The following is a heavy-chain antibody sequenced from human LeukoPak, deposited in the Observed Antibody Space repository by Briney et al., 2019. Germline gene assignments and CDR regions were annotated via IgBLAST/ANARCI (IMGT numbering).Heavy chain of an antibody. Sequence: SETLSLTCTASGGPISSNIHFWGWIRQSPGKGPEWIATIHHTGTTFYNPSLKSRVTVFVDTSKNQFFLWLSSVTAADTAVYYCARQTTGTFQWTFDYWGQGALITVSS. V-gene: IGHV4-39*01. J-gene: IGHJ4*02. CDR2: IHHTGTT. D-gene: IGHD2/OR15-2a*01. CDR1: GGPISSNIHF. CDR3: ARQTTGTFQWTFDY.